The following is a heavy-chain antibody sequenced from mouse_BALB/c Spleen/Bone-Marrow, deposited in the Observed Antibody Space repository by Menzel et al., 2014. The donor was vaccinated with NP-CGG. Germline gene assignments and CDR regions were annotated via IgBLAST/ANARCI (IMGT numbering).Heavy chain of an antibody. J-gene: IGHJ4*01. CDR2: ISSGGGYT. D-gene: IGHD4-1*01. CDR1: GFTFXTYG. CDR3: TRQRNWDHYAMDY. Sequence: EVQRVGVWGRLSEAWRVPETPCAASGFTFXTYGMSWVRQTPDKRLEWVATISSGGGYTYYPDSVKGRFTISRDNANNTLYLQMSSLKSEDTAMYYCTRQRNWDHYAMDYWGQGTSVTVSS. V-gene: IGHV5-6*01.